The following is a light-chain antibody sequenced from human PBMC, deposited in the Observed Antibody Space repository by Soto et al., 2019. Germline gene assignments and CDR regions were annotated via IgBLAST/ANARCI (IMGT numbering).Light chain of an antibody. CDR3: QLYGSSTFA. Sequence: SVCPGESGTLSWWASQSVSSFLAWYQQKPGQAPRLLIYGASSRAAGIPDRCSGRGSGTDFSLSISRLETEDLAVYYCQLYGSSTFAVGGGTKVDIK. J-gene: IGKJ4*01. V-gene: IGKV3-20*01. CDR2: GAS. CDR1: QSVSSF.